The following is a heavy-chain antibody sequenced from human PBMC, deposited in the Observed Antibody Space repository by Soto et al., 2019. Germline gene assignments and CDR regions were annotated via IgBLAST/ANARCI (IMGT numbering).Heavy chain of an antibody. CDR1: GYTFTSYA. CDR3: ARDVGGFDY. J-gene: IGHJ4*02. V-gene: IGHV1-3*05. CDR2: INAGNGNT. D-gene: IGHD1-26*01. Sequence: QVQLVQSGAEEKKPGASVKVSCKASGYTFTSYAMHWVRQAPGQRLEWMGWINAGNGNTKYSQKFQDRVTITTDTSANTAYMELSSLRSEDTAVYSCARDVGGFDYWGQGTLVTVSS.